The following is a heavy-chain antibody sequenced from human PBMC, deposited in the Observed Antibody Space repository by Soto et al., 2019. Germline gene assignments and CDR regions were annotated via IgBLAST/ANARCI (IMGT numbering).Heavy chain of an antibody. J-gene: IGHJ4*02. CDR3: ASTSTAMVPTFDY. Sequence: SETLSLTCTVSGGSISSGGYYWSWIRQHPGKGLEWIGYIYYSGSTYYNPSLKSRVTISVDTSKSQFSLKLSSVTAADTAVYYCASTSTAMVPTFDYWGQGTLVTVSS. CDR1: GGSISSGGYY. CDR2: IYYSGST. D-gene: IGHD5-18*01. V-gene: IGHV4-31*03.